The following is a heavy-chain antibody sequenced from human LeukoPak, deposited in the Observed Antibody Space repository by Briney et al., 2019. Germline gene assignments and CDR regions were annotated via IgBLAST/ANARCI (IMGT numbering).Heavy chain of an antibody. D-gene: IGHD1-26*01. J-gene: IGHJ4*02. CDR2: ISGSGGRT. V-gene: IGHV3-23*01. CDR1: GFTFSNAW. Sequence: PGGSLRLSCAASGFTFSNAWMSWVRQAPGKGLEWVSVISGSGGRTYYADSVKGRFTISRDNSKNTVDLQMNSLRAEDTAVYYCAREDSGSYYSDYWGQGTLVTVSS. CDR3: AREDSGSYYSDY.